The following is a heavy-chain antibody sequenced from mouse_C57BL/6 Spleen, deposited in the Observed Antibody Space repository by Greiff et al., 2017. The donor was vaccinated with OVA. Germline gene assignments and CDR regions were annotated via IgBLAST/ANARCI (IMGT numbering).Heavy chain of an antibody. CDR3: ARMRYDYEGYFDV. Sequence: VQLQQSGPELVKPGASVKMSCKASGYTFTDYNMHWVKQSHGKSREWIGYINPNNGGTSYNQKFKGKATLTVNKSSSTAYMELRSLTSEDSAVYYCARMRYDYEGYFDVWGTGTTVTVSS. CDR2: INPNNGGT. CDR1: GYTFTDYN. J-gene: IGHJ1*03. D-gene: IGHD2-4*01. V-gene: IGHV1-22*01.